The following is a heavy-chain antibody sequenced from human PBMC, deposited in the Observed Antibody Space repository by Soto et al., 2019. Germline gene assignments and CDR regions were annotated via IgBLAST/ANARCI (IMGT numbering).Heavy chain of an antibody. D-gene: IGHD3-3*01. CDR3: AKDNTIFGVVILQYYYGMDV. Sequence: GGSLRLSCAASGFTFSSYGMHWVRQAPGKGLEWVAVISYDGSNKYYADSVKGRFTISRGNSKNTLYLQMNSLRAEDTAVYYCAKDNTIFGVVILQYYYGMDVWGQGTTVTVSS. CDR1: GFTFSSYG. J-gene: IGHJ6*02. CDR2: ISYDGSNK. V-gene: IGHV3-30*18.